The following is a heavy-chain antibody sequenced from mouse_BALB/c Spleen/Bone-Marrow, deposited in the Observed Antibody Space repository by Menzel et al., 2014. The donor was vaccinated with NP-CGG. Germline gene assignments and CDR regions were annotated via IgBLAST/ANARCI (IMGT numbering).Heavy chain of an antibody. Sequence: LQQSGGGLVQPGGSRKLSCAASGFTFSSFAMHWVCQAPDKGLDWVSYIGSGSSTIYYADTVMGRFTISSNNPKNTLFLQMTSLRSEDTAMYYYARAGSSSGYFDYWGQGTTLTVSS. D-gene: IGHD1-1*01. V-gene: IGHV5-17*02. CDR3: ARAGSSSGYFDY. CDR1: GFTFSSFA. J-gene: IGHJ2*01. CDR2: IGSGSSTI.